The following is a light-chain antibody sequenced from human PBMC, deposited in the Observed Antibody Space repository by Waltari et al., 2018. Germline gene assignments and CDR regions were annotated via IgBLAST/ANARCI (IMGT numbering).Light chain of an antibody. CDR1: SSDIGGYNY. V-gene: IGLV2-11*01. Sequence: QAALTQPRSVSGSPGQSVTISCTGPSSDIGGYNYVSWYQQHPGTAPKLMIYEVSKRPSGVSDRFSGSKSGNTASLTISGLQAEDEADYYCSSYAGSNRVFGGGTRLTVL. CDR2: EVS. J-gene: IGLJ2*01. CDR3: SSYAGSNRV.